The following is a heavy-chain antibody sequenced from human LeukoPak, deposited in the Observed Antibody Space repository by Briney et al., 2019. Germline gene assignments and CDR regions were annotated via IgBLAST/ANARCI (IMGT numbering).Heavy chain of an antibody. CDR2: INVEGNYM. CDR3: ARDLTGPYDH. J-gene: IGHJ4*02. D-gene: IGHD3-22*01. CDR1: GFTVSSYW. Sequence: GGSLRLSCAASGFTVSSYWMHWVRQPPGKELLWVARINVEGNYMDYAESVKGQFTISRDSAKNTLYLQMNSLGAEDTAVYSCARDLTGPYDHWGQGTLVTVSS. V-gene: IGHV3-74*01.